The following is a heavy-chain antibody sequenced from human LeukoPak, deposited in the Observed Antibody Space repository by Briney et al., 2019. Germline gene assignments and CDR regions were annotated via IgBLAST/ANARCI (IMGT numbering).Heavy chain of an antibody. D-gene: IGHD3-10*01. CDR3: ARIWPDL. CDR1: GESFSGYF. J-gene: IGHJ2*01. Sequence: SETLSLTCAVYGESFSGYFWSWIRQPPGKGLEWIGEINHSGYTNYNPSLKSRVTISVDTSKKQFSLKLNSVTAADTAVYYCARIWPDLWGRGTLATVSS. CDR2: INHSGYT. V-gene: IGHV4-34*01.